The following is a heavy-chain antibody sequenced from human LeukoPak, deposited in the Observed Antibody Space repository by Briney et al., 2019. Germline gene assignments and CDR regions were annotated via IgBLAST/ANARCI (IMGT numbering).Heavy chain of an antibody. Sequence: GGSLRLSCAASGFTFSNYWMSWVRQAPGKGLEWVANIKQDGSEKYYVDSVKGRFTISRDNSKNSLYLQMSSLRAEDTAVYYCASLMATARIDYWGQGTLVTVSS. CDR3: ASLMATARIDY. D-gene: IGHD5-12*01. CDR2: IKQDGSEK. V-gene: IGHV3-7*01. J-gene: IGHJ4*02. CDR1: GFTFSNYW.